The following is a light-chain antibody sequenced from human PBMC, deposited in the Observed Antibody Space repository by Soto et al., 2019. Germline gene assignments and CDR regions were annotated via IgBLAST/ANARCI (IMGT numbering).Light chain of an antibody. V-gene: IGKV3-20*01. CDR2: GAS. Sequence: EILLTQSPGTLSLSPGDRATLSCRASQSVSRSYLAWYQQKPGQVPSLFIYGASRKATGIPDRFSGSGSGTEFTLTISSLQSDDFEVYYCQQYDNWPWTFGQGTKVDIK. CDR1: QSVSRSY. J-gene: IGKJ1*01. CDR3: QQYDNWPWT.